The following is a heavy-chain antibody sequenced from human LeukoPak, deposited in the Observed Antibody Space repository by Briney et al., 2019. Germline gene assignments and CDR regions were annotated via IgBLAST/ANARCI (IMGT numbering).Heavy chain of an antibody. CDR3: ARGRGSGYPDY. CDR1: GGSISSSSYY. Sequence: SETLSLTCTVSGGSISSSSYYWGWIRQPPGKGLEWIGSIYYSGSTYYNPSLKSRVTISVDTSKNQFSLKLSSVTAADTAVYYCARGRGSGYPDYWGQGTLVTVSS. J-gene: IGHJ4*02. CDR2: IYYSGST. D-gene: IGHD3-22*01. V-gene: IGHV4-39*07.